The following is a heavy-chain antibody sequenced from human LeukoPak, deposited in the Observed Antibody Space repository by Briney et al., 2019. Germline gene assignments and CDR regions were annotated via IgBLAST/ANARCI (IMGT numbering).Heavy chain of an antibody. CDR3: ARAAAAAHTNYFDY. V-gene: IGHV4-38-2*02. J-gene: IGHJ4*02. D-gene: IGHD6-13*01. CDR1: GYSISSDYY. Sequence: KASETLSLTCTVSGYSISSDYYWGWIRQPPGKGLEWIGSIYHSGSTYYNPSLKGRVTISVDTSKNQFSLKLSSVTAADTAVYYCARAAAAAHTNYFDYWGQGTLVTVSS. CDR2: IYHSGST.